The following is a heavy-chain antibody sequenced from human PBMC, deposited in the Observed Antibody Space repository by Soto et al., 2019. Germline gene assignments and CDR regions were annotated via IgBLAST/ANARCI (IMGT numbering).Heavy chain of an antibody. D-gene: IGHD3-10*01. CDR3: AKSGSYGSVPYYFDY. J-gene: IGHJ4*02. CDR1: GFTFSSYA. CDR2: ISGSGGST. V-gene: IGHV3-23*01. Sequence: GGSLRLSCAASGFTFSSYAMSWVRQAPGKGLEWVSAISGSGGSTYYADSVKGRFTISRDNSKNTLYLQMNSLRAEDTAVYYCAKSGSYGSVPYYFDYWGQGTLVTVSS.